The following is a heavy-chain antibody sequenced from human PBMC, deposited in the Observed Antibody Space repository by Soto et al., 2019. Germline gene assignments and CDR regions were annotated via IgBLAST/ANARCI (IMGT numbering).Heavy chain of an antibody. V-gene: IGHV3-7*01. CDR2: IKQDGSEK. J-gene: IGHJ5*02. D-gene: IGHD6-13*01. Sequence: HPGWSLRLSCAASGFTFSSYWMDLVRQTPGKGLVWVANIKQDGSEKYYVDSVKGRFTISRDNAKNSLYLQMNSLRAEDTAVYYCARRPSLVRIAAAGTFWFDPWGQGTLVTVSS. CDR3: ARRPSLVRIAAAGTFWFDP. CDR1: GFTFSSYW.